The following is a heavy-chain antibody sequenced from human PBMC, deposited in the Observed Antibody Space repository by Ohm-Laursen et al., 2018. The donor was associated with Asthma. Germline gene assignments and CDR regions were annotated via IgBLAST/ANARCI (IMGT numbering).Heavy chain of an antibody. V-gene: IGHV4-30-4*02. CDR2: IFFAGTT. CDR3: ARGTFYYESTGYYFFDH. D-gene: IGHD3-22*01. CDR1: GGAVAHGAYY. J-gene: IGHJ4*02. Sequence: SDTLSLTCSVSGGAVAHGAYYWAWVRQPPGGGLEWIGYIFFAGTTDYNPSLKSRLTISVDTSENQFSMKLTSVTAADTAVYYCARGTFYYESTGYYFFDHWGQGALVTVSS.